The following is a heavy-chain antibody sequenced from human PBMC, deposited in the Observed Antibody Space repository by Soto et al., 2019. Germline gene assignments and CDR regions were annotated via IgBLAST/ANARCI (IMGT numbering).Heavy chain of an antibody. V-gene: IGHV4-59*01. D-gene: IGHD2-8*01. CDR1: GGSISSYY. CDR2: IYYSGST. Sequence: QVQLQESGPGLVKPSETLSLTCTVSGGSISSYYWSWIRQPPGKGLEWIGYIYYSGSTNYNPSLRSRVTISVDTSKNQVSLKLSSVTAADTAVYYCARGNGGYLDYWGQGTLVTVSS. CDR3: ARGNGGYLDY. J-gene: IGHJ4*02.